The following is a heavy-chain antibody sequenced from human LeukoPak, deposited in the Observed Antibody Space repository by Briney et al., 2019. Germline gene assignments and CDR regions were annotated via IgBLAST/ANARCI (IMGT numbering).Heavy chain of an antibody. J-gene: IGHJ5*02. Sequence: GGSLRLSCAASGFTFSNYAMSWVRHAPGKGLGWVSAISGSGDSTYYADSVKGRFTISRDNAKNSLYLQMNSLRAEDTALYHCARGRGVGYSSSWHWFDPWGQGTLVTVSS. D-gene: IGHD6-13*01. CDR1: GFTFSNYA. V-gene: IGHV3-23*01. CDR3: ARGRGVGYSSSWHWFDP. CDR2: ISGSGDST.